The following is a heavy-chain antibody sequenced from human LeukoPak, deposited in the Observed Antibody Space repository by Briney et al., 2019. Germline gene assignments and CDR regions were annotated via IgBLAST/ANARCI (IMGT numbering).Heavy chain of an antibody. V-gene: IGHV3-23*01. Sequence: PGGSLRPSCAVSGFTFSNYATSWVRQDPGKGLEWVSGISGSGDTTYYADSVKGRFTISRDNSKNTLYLQMNSLRVEDTAIYYCAKGPPLNWFDPWGQGTLVTVSS. J-gene: IGHJ5*02. CDR1: GFTFSNYA. D-gene: IGHD4/OR15-4a*01. CDR3: AKGPPLNWFDP. CDR2: ISGSGDTT.